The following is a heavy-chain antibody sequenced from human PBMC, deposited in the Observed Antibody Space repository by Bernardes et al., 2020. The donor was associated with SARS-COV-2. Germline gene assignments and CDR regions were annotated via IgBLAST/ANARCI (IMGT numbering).Heavy chain of an antibody. Sequence: SETLSLTCTVSGGSISSSSYYWGWIRQPPGKGLEWIGSIYYSGSTYYNPSLKSRVTISVDTSKNQFSLKLSSVTAADTAVYYCARQLISYVWGSYRYGYYFDYWGQGTLVTVSS. J-gene: IGHJ4*02. V-gene: IGHV4-39*01. CDR2: IYYSGST. D-gene: IGHD3-16*02. CDR1: GGSISSSSYY. CDR3: ARQLISYVWGSYRYGYYFDY.